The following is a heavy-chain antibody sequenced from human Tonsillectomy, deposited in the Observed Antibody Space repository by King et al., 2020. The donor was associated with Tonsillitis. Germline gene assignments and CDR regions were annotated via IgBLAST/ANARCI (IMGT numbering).Heavy chain of an antibody. J-gene: IGHJ4*02. CDR3: AREQWLELDY. CDR1: GFTFSSSE. D-gene: IGHD1-1*01. V-gene: IGHV3-48*03. CDR2: ISSFGSTI. Sequence: VQLVESGGGLVQPGGSLRLSCAASGFTFSSSEMNWVRQAPGKGLEWVSYISSFGSTIYYADSVKGRFTISRGNAKNSLYLQMDSLRAEDTAVYYCAREQWLELDYWGQGTLVTVSS.